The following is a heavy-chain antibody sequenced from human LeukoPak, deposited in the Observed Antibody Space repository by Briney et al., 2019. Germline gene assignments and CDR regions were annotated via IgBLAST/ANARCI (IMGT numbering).Heavy chain of an antibody. J-gene: IGHJ4*02. V-gene: IGHV1-18*01. Sequence: ASVTVSCRASGYTFTNNGISWVRQAPGQGLEWLGWISAHNGNTNYAQKFQGRVTMASDTSTTTAYMELRSLTSADTAVYYCARGMGGSTFADFDSWGQGTLVTVSS. CDR1: GYTFTNNG. D-gene: IGHD1-26*01. CDR3: ARGMGGSTFADFDS. CDR2: ISAHNGNT.